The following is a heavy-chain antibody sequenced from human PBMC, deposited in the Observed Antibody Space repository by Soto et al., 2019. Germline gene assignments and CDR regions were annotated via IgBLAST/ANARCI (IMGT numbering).Heavy chain of an antibody. D-gene: IGHD3-10*01. J-gene: IGHJ6*02. V-gene: IGHV3-21*01. CDR3: ARDRGYDAHDYYYNAMDV. CDR2: IRGFSPYT. Sequence: GSLRLSCISSGFTFRTYTMNWVRPAPGKGLEWVSGIRGFSPYTFYAESVKGRFTISRDNAKNSLYLQMNSLRAEDTAVYYCARDRGYDAHDYYYNAMDVWGQGTTVTVSS. CDR1: GFTFRTYT.